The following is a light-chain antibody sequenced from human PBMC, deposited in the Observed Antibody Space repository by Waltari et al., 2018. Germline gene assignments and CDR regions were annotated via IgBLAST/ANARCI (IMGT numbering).Light chain of an antibody. J-gene: IGLJ3*02. Sequence: QLVLTQSPSASASLGASVTLTCTLDSGHSSNIISWLPQRPEKGPRYLMKVNSDGSHTKGDEVPDRFSGSSSGAESYLTISNVQSEDEADYYCQTGGHGTWVFGGGTTLTVL. CDR3: QTGGHGTWV. CDR2: VNSDGSH. V-gene: IGLV4-69*01. CDR1: SGHSSNI.